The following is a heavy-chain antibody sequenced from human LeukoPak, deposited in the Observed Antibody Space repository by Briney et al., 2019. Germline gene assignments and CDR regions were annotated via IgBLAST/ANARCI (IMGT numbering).Heavy chain of an antibody. D-gene: IGHD3-3*01. CDR3: ARGSLRTTFGVVPNWFDP. CDR2: INHSGST. Sequence: PSETLSLTCAVYGGSFSGYYWSWIRQPPGKGLEWIGEINHSGSTNYNPSLESRVTISVDTSKNQFSLKLSSVTAADTAVYYCARGSLRTTFGVVPNWFDPWGQGTLVTVSS. CDR1: GGSFSGYY. J-gene: IGHJ5*02. V-gene: IGHV4-34*01.